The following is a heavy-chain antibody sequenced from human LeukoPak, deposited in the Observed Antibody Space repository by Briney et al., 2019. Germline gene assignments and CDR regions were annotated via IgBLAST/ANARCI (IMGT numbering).Heavy chain of an antibody. J-gene: IGHJ4*02. CDR3: ARRMVITGTTSGIDY. Sequence: ASVKVSCKASGYTFTAYYMHWVRQAPGQGLEWMGWINPNSGVTNYAQKFQGRVTMTRDTSISTAYMELSRLRSDDTAVYYCARRMVITGTTSGIDYWGQGTLVTVSS. CDR1: GYTFTAYY. D-gene: IGHD1-7*01. V-gene: IGHV1-2*02. CDR2: INPNSGVT.